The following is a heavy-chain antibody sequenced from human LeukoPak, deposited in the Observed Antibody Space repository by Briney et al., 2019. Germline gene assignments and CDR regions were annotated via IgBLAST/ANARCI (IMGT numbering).Heavy chain of an antibody. CDR2: INPKSGGT. D-gene: IGHD7-27*01. CDR1: GYTFTDYY. Sequence: ASVKVSCTASGYTFTDYYMNWVRQAPGQGLEWMGWINPKSGGTKYAQKFQGRVTMTRDTSITTAYMELTILSSDDTAVFYCVRAGELDYWGQGTLVTVSS. CDR3: VRAGELDY. J-gene: IGHJ4*02. V-gene: IGHV1-2*02.